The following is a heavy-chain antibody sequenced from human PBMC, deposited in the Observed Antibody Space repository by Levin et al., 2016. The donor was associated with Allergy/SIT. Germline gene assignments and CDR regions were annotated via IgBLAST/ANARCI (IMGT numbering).Heavy chain of an antibody. Sequence: GESLKISCAASGFTFSSYAMHWVRQAPGKGLEYVSAISSNGGSTYYANSVKGRFTISRDNSKNTLYLQMGSLRAEDMAVYYCARDPTLHIVVVTATYYFDYWGQGTLVTVSS. D-gene: IGHD2-21*02. CDR3: ARDPTLHIVVVTATYYFDY. V-gene: IGHV3-64*01. J-gene: IGHJ4*02. CDR2: ISSNGGST. CDR1: GFTFSSYA.